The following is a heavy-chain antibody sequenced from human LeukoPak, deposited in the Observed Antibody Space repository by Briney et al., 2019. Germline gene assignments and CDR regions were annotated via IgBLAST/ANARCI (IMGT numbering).Heavy chain of an antibody. Sequence: SQTLSLTCAISGDSVSSNSAAWNGIRQSPSRGLEWLGRTYYRSKWCYDYAVSVKSRITINPDTSKSQFSLQLNSVTPDDTAVYYCARDHLYGFDYWGQGILVTVSS. CDR1: GDSVSSNSAA. CDR3: ARDHLYGFDY. CDR2: TYYRSKWCY. V-gene: IGHV6-1*01. J-gene: IGHJ4*02. D-gene: IGHD4-17*01.